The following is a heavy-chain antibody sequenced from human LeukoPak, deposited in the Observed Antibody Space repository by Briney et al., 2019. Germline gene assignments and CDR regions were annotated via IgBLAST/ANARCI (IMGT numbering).Heavy chain of an antibody. Sequence: GASVKVSCKASGYTFTSYGISWVRQAPGQGLEWMGWISAYNGNTNYAQKLQGRVTMTTDTSTSTAYMELRSLRYEDKAVYYCAWDFWSRSPDPHRPLGLDYWGQGTLVTVSS. CDR1: GYTFTSYG. D-gene: IGHD3-3*01. V-gene: IGHV1-18*01. CDR2: ISAYNGNT. CDR3: AWDFWSRSPDPHRPLGLDY. J-gene: IGHJ4*02.